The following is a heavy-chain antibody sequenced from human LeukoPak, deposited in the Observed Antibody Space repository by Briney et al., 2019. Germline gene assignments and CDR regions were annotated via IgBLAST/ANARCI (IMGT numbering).Heavy chain of an antibody. Sequence: PSQTLSLTCAVSGGSISGGGYSWTWIRQPPGKGLEWIALIDYSGSTYYNPSLKSRVTISVDRSKNHFSLKVMSVTAADTAVYFCASVHGQFGMDVWGQGTTVTVSS. CDR3: ASVHGQFGMDV. J-gene: IGHJ6*02. D-gene: IGHD3-16*01. CDR2: IDYSGST. CDR1: GGSISGGGYS. V-gene: IGHV4-30-2*01.